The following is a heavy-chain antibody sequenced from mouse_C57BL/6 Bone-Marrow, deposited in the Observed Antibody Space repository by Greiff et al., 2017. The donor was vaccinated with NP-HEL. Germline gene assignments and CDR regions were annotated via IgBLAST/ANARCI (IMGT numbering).Heavy chain of an antibody. CDR3: TRDGGNYVMDY. V-gene: IGHV5-9-1*02. CDR2: ISSGGDSL. Sequence: EVKLVESGEGLVKPGGSLKLSCAASGFTFSSYAMSWVRQTPEKRLEWVAYISSGGDSLYYADTVKGRFTISRDNARNTLYLQMSSLKSEDTAMYYCTRDGGNYVMDYWGQGTSVTVSS. J-gene: IGHJ4*01. D-gene: IGHD2-1*01. CDR1: GFTFSSYA.